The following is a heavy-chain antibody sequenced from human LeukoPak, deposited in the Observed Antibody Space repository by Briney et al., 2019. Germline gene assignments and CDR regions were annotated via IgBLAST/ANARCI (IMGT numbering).Heavy chain of an antibody. D-gene: IGHD4-17*01. J-gene: IGHJ6*02. V-gene: IGHV3-33*01. CDR3: ARNLDDYGDYYYYGMDV. Sequence: PGRSLRLSCAASGFTFSSYGMHWVRQAPGKGLEWVAVIWYDGSNKYYADSVKGRFTISRDNFKNTLYLQMNSLRAEDTAVYYCARNLDDYGDYYYYGMDVWGQGTTVTVSS. CDR2: IWYDGSNK. CDR1: GFTFSSYG.